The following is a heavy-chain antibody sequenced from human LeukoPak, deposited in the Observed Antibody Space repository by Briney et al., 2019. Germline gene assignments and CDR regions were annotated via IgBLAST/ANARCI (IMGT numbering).Heavy chain of an antibody. V-gene: IGHV3-23*01. CDR3: ATLASGYSSPFDY. CDR1: RFTFSGYA. CDR2: ISGSGDST. J-gene: IGHJ4*02. D-gene: IGHD6-13*01. Sequence: GGSLRLPCAGSRFTFSGYAVNWVRQPPGKGLEWVSGISGSGDSTYYADSVKGRFTISRDNSKNTLYAEMTSLRAEDTAVYYCATLASGYSSPFDYWGQGTPVTVSS.